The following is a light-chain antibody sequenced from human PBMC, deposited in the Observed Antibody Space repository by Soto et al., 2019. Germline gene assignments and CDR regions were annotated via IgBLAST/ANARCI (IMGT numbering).Light chain of an antibody. Sequence: EIVLTQSPATLSLSPGERATLSCRASQSVSSYLAWYQQKPVQAPRLLIYDASNSATGIPARFTGSGSGTDFTLPISSLEPEDFAVYYCQQRSNWWTFGQGTKVEIK. CDR3: QQRSNWWT. CDR1: QSVSSY. CDR2: DAS. J-gene: IGKJ1*01. V-gene: IGKV3-11*01.